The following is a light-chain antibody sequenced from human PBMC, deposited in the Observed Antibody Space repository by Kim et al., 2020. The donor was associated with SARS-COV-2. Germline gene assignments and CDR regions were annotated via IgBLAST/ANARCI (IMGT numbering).Light chain of an antibody. CDR3: QSYDIRLNGWV. V-gene: IGLV1-40*01. CDR1: SSNIGTGYD. J-gene: IGLJ2*01. CDR2: VDS. Sequence: QSVLTQPPSVSGAPGQRVTISCTGTSSNIGTGYDVHWYQQLPGTPPRLLIFVDSNRPSGVPDRFSGSKSGASASLAITGLQADDEADYYCQSYDIRLNGWVFGGGTKLTVL.